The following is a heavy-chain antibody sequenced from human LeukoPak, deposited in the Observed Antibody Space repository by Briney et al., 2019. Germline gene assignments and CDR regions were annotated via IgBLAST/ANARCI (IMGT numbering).Heavy chain of an antibody. CDR2: ISSNGGST. D-gene: IGHD2-2*01. V-gene: IGHV3-64*01. J-gene: IGHJ6*02. CDR1: GFTFSSYA. CDR3: ARERAAPRYCSSTSCQNYYYYGMDV. Sequence: GSLRLSCAASGFTFSSYAMHWVRQAPGKGLEYVSAISSNGGSTYYANSVKGRFTISRDNSKNTLYLQMGSLRAEDMAVYYCARERAAPRYCSSTSCQNYYYYGMDVWGQGTTVTVSS.